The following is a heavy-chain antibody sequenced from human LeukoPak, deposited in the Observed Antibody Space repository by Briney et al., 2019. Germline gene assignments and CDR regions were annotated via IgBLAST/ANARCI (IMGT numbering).Heavy chain of an antibody. J-gene: IGHJ4*02. CDR1: GGSISSYY. D-gene: IGHD6-19*01. Sequence: PSETLSLTCSVSGGSISSYYWNWIRQPAGKGLEWIGRIYTSGSTNYNPSLKSRVTMSVDTSKNQFSLKLSSVTAADTAVYYCASSPYSSSFDYWGQGTLVTVSS. CDR2: IYTSGST. CDR3: ASSPYSSSFDY. V-gene: IGHV4-4*07.